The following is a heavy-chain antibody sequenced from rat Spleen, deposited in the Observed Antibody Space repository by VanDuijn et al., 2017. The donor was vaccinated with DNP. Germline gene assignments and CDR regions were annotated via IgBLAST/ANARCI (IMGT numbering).Heavy chain of an antibody. Sequence: EVQLVESGGDLVLPGRSLKLSCAASGFTFSHYYMAWVRQAPTKGLEWVATIIYDGSSTYYRDSVRGRFTISRDYARSTLYLQMDSLKSEDTAIYYCVRRDGYSGDDWFAYWGQGTLVTVSS. J-gene: IGHJ3*01. CDR3: VRRDGYSGDDWFAY. V-gene: IGHV5S10*01. CDR2: IIYDGSST. D-gene: IGHD1-1*01. CDR1: GFTFSHYY.